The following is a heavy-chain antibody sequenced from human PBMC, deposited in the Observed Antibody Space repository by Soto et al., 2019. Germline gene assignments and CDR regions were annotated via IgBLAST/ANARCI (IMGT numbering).Heavy chain of an antibody. CDR1: GGSISSYY. V-gene: IGHV4-59*01. Sequence: QVQLQESGPGLVKPSETLSLTCTVSGGSISSYYWSWIRQPPGKGLEWIGYIYYSGSTNYNPSLKSRVTISVDTSKNQFSLKLSSVTAADTAVYYCARYRIAAARFDYWGQGTLVTVSS. CDR2: IYYSGST. D-gene: IGHD6-13*01. CDR3: ARYRIAAARFDY. J-gene: IGHJ4*02.